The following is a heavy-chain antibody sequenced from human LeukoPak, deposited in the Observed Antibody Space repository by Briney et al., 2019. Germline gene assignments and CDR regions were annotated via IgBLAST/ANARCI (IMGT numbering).Heavy chain of an antibody. V-gene: IGHV4-31*03. CDR2: IYYSGST. Sequence: PSETLSLTCTVSGGSISSGGYYWSWIRQHPGKGLEWIGYIYYSGSTYYNPSLRSRLTISVDTSKNQFSLKLSSVTAADTAVYYCASTAAGSHDAFDIWGQGTMVTVSS. CDR3: ASTAAGSHDAFDI. CDR1: GGSISSGGYY. D-gene: IGHD6-13*01. J-gene: IGHJ3*02.